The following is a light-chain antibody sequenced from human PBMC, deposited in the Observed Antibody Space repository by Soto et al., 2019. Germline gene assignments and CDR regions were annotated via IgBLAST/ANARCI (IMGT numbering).Light chain of an antibody. CDR1: QSVGTN. CDR3: QQYSHWLTT. Sequence: DIVMTQSPATLSVSPGERATLSCRASQSVGTNLAWYQQKPGQAPRLVIYYTSTRATGIPARFSASGSGTEFTLTISSLQSEDCAVYYCQQYSHWLTTFGQGTKVDIK. CDR2: YTS. V-gene: IGKV3-15*01. J-gene: IGKJ2*01.